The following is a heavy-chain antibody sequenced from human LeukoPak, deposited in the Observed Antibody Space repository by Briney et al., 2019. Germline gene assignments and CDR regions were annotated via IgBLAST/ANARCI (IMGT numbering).Heavy chain of an antibody. V-gene: IGHV3-21*01. CDR1: GFTFSSYS. Sequence: GGSLRLSYEASGFTFSSYSMTWVRQAPGKGLEWVAFISSMSGRYIYYAESLKGRFTISRDNARNSLYLQMNSLRADDTAVYYCAKGGRAGGSITMIRGVRSDYYYMDVWGKGTTVTISS. CDR2: ISSMSGRYI. CDR3: AKGGRAGGSITMIRGVRSDYYYMDV. D-gene: IGHD3-10*01. J-gene: IGHJ6*03.